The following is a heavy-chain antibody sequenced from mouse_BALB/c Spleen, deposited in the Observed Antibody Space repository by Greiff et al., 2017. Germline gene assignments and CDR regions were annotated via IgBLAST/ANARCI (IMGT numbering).Heavy chain of an antibody. V-gene: IGHV14-1*02. CDR3: ARDGSRDWYFDV. J-gene: IGHJ1*01. CDR2: IDPENGNT. D-gene: IGHD1-1*01. CDR1: GFNIKDYY. Sequence: VQLQQSGAELVRPGALVKLSCKASGFNIKDYYMHWVKQRPEQGLEWIGWIDPENGNTIYDPKFQGKASITADTSSNTAYLQLSSLTSEDTAVYYCARDGSRDWYFDVWGAGTTVTVSS.